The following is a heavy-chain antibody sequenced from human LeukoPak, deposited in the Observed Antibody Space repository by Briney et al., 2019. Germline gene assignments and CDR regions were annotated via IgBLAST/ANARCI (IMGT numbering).Heavy chain of an antibody. D-gene: IGHD3-10*01. CDR2: IIPIFSTP. Sequence: SVKVSCKASGGTFSDYAISWVRQAPGQGLEWMGGIIPIFSTPNYAQKFQGRVTITADKSTSTAYMELSRLTSDDTAVYYCARNIWFGESADAFDIWGQGTMVTVSS. CDR3: ARNIWFGESADAFDI. CDR1: GGTFSDYA. V-gene: IGHV1-69*06. J-gene: IGHJ3*02.